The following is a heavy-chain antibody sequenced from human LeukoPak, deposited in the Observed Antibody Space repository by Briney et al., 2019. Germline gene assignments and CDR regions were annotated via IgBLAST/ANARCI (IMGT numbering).Heavy chain of an antibody. CDR2: INTDGSSA. Sequence: GGSLRLSCAAAGFTFSGYWRPWVRQAPWKKPVWVSRINTDGSSANYADSVKGRFTISRDNAKNTLYLQMNSLRAEDTAVYYCARGGIVGGTTHLVFDYWGQGTLVTVSS. D-gene: IGHD1-26*01. V-gene: IGHV3-74*01. CDR1: GFTFSGYW. J-gene: IGHJ4*02. CDR3: ARGGIVGGTTHLVFDY.